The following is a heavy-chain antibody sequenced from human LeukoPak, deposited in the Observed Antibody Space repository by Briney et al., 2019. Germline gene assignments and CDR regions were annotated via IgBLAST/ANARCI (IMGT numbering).Heavy chain of an antibody. Sequence: SSETLSLTCAVYGGSFSGYYWSWIRQLPGKGLEWIGEINHSGSTNYNPSLKSRVTISVDTSKNQFSLKLSSVTAADTAVYYCAAWYSGSYSGWFDPWGQGTLVTVSS. CDR2: INHSGST. CDR1: GGSFSGYY. CDR3: AAWYSGSYSGWFDP. V-gene: IGHV4-34*09. D-gene: IGHD1-26*01. J-gene: IGHJ5*02.